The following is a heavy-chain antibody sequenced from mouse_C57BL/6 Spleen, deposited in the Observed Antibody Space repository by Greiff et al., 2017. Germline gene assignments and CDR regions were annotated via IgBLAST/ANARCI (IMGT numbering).Heavy chain of an antibody. Sequence: VQLQQSGPELVKPGASVKISCKASGYAFSSSWMNWVKQRPGKGLEWIGRIYPGDGDTNYNGKFKGKATLTADKSSSTAYMQLSSLTSDDSAVYVCARETYLPGYFYVWGTGTTVTVSS. V-gene: IGHV1-82*01. CDR3: ARETYLPGYFYV. CDR2: IYPGDGDT. D-gene: IGHD3-2*01. J-gene: IGHJ1*03. CDR1: GYAFSSSW.